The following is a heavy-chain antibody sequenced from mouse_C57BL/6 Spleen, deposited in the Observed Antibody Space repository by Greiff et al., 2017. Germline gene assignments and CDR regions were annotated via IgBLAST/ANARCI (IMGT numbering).Heavy chain of an antibody. J-gene: IGHJ2*01. V-gene: IGHV7-4*01. D-gene: IGHD4-1*01. CDR1: GFTFTDYY. CDR3: VKAGLNWGVQGYFDD. CDR2: IRNKANGYTT. Sequence: EVKLLQSGGGLVQPGASLRLSCAASGFTFTDYYMRWVRQPPGKAPEWIALIRNKANGYTTESTASGKGRFTITRDTYQNIRYHQMNILRAKDSATYFCVKAGLNWGVQGYFDDWGQGTTLTVSS.